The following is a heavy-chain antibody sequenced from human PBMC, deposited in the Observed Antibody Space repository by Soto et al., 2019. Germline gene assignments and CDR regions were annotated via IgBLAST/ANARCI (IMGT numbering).Heavy chain of an antibody. CDR1: GYTLTELS. CDR2: FDPEDGET. CDR3: ATDEIGAAAGYYYYYGMDV. V-gene: IGHV1-24*01. Sequence: ASVKVSCKVSGYTLTELSMHWVRQAPGKGLEWMGGFDPEDGETIYAQKFQGRVTMTEDTSTDTAYMELSSLRSEDTAVYYCATDEIGAAAGYYYYYGMDVWRQGTTVTVSS. D-gene: IGHD6-13*01. J-gene: IGHJ6*02.